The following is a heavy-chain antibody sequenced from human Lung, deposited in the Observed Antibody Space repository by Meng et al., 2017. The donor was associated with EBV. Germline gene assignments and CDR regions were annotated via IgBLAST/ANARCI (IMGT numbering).Heavy chain of an antibody. CDR1: EFTFSRYW. Sequence: EVALVGSGGGLVQPGGSLRLSCAASEFTFSRYWMHWVRQVPGEGLVWVSRINEYGSITNYADSVKGRFTISRDNAKSTLYLQMNSLRAEDTGLYFCSRDLAGSDDSWGQGTLVTVSS. V-gene: IGHV3-74*01. D-gene: IGHD3-10*01. J-gene: IGHJ5*01. CDR3: SRDLAGSDDS. CDR2: INEYGSIT.